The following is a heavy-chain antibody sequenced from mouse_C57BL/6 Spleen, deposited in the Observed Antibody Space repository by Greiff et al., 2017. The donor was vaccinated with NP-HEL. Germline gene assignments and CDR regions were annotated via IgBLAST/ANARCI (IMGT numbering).Heavy chain of an antibody. V-gene: IGHV5-17*01. Sequence: VKLEESGGGLVKPGGSLKLSCAASGFTFSDYGMHWVRQAPEKGLEWVAYISSGSSTIYYADTVKGRFTISRDNAKNTLFLQMTSLRSEDTAMYYCARRDYYGNFAYWGQGTLVTVSA. D-gene: IGHD2-1*01. CDR2: ISSGSSTI. J-gene: IGHJ3*01. CDR3: ARRDYYGNFAY. CDR1: GFTFSDYG.